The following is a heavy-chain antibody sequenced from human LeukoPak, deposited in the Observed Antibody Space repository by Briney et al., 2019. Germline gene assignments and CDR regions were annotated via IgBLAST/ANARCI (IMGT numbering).Heavy chain of an antibody. V-gene: IGHV4-61*02. D-gene: IGHD2-21*01. CDR2: IYTSGST. Sequence: MSSETLSLTCTVSGGSISSGSYCWSWIRQPAGKGLEWIGRIYTSGSTNYNPSLKSRVTISVDTSKNQFSLKLSSVTAADTAVYYCAREWAYCGGDCYFIFDYWGQGTLVTVSS. J-gene: IGHJ4*02. CDR1: GGSISSGSYC. CDR3: AREWAYCGGDCYFIFDY.